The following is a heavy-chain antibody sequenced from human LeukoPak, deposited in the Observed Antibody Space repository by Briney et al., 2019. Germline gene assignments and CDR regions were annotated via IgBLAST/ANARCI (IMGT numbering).Heavy chain of an antibody. V-gene: IGHV3-30*02. Sequence: GGPLRLSCAASGFTSSSYGMHGVRQAPGKGLVGVAFIRYDGSNNYYDDSVKSRFTISRDNSKNTLSLQMNSLRAEDTAVYYCARVYAEAVAGLDYWGQGTLVTVSS. CDR1: GFTSSSYG. CDR3: ARVYAEAVAGLDY. CDR2: IRYDGSNN. J-gene: IGHJ4*02. D-gene: IGHD6-19*01.